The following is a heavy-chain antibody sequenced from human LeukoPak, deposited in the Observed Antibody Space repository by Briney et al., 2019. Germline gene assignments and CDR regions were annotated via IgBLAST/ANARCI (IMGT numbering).Heavy chain of an antibody. Sequence: GGSLRLSCAASGFTFSSYAMSWVRQAPGKGLEWVSAISGSGGSTYYADSVKGRFTISRDNSKNTLYPQMNSLRAEDTAVYYCAKNQLLWFGESRWYYFDYWGQGTLVTVSS. J-gene: IGHJ4*02. CDR2: ISGSGGST. CDR3: AKNQLLWFGESRWYYFDY. CDR1: GFTFSSYA. V-gene: IGHV3-23*01. D-gene: IGHD3-10*01.